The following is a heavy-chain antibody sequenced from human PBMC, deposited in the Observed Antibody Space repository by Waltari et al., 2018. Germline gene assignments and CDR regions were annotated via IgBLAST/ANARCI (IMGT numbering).Heavy chain of an antibody. V-gene: IGHV3-21*01. CDR1: GFTFSSYS. D-gene: IGHD1-26*01. J-gene: IGHJ6*02. Sequence: EVQLVESGGGLVTPGGSLRLSCAASGFTFSSYSMDWVRQAPGRGLELVSSISSSSSYIYYADSVKGRFTISRDNAKNSLYLQMNSLRAEDTAVYYCASEIVGDILDDAMDVWGQGTTVTVSS. CDR2: ISSSSSYI. CDR3: ASEIVGDILDDAMDV.